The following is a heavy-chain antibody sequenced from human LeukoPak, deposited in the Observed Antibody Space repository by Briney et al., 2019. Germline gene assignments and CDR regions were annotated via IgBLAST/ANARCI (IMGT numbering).Heavy chain of an antibody. CDR2: LSQDGSEK. CDR1: GFTFSLYW. D-gene: IGHD3-22*01. V-gene: IGHV3-7*01. J-gene: IGHJ4*02. CDR3: TRDGDTSGYSD. Sequence: GGSLLLSCTASGFTFSLYWMGWVRQAPGKGLEWVANLSQDGSEKHYVDSVKGRFTISRDNARNSVHLQMNNLRVDDTAVYYCTRDGDTSGYSDWGQGTVVIVSS.